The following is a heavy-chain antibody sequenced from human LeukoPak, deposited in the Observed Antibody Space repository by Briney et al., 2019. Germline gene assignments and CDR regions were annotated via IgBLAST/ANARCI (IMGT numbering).Heavy chain of an antibody. CDR1: GGSFSGYY. J-gene: IGHJ4*02. CDR2: INHSGST. CDR3: ARGAWTSYERTTHIDY. V-gene: IGHV4-34*01. D-gene: IGHD1-7*01. Sequence: SETLSLTCAVYGGSFSGYYWTWIRQPPGKGLEWIGEINHSGSTNYNPSLKSRVTISVDTSKNQFSLKLSSVTAADTAVYYCARGAWTSYERTTHIDYWGQGNLVTVSS.